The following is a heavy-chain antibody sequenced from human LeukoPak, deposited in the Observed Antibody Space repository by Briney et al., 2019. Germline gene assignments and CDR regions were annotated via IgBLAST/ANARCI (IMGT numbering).Heavy chain of an antibody. CDR3: AKEVTDTGGYYYHY. V-gene: IGHV3-23*01. J-gene: IGHJ4*02. D-gene: IGHD3-22*01. Sequence: GGSLRLSCAASGFTFSTYWMSWVRQAPGKGLEWVSAISDSGGSTYYADSVEGRFTVSRDNSKNTLYLQMNSLRADDTAVYYCAKEVTDTGGYYYHYWGQGTLVTVAS. CDR1: GFTFSTYW. CDR2: ISDSGGST.